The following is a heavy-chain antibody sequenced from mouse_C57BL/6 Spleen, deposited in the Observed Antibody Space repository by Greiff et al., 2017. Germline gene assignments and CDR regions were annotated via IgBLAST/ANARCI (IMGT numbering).Heavy chain of an antibody. CDR3: TGDGNPYAMDY. D-gene: IGHD2-1*01. CDR1: GFTFSNYW. V-gene: IGHV6-3*01. J-gene: IGHJ4*01. CDR2: IRLKSDNYAT. Sequence: EVQRVESGGGLVQPGGSMKLSCVASGFTFSNYWMNWVRQSPEKGLEWVAQIRLKSDNYATHYAESVKGRFTISRDDSKSSVYLQMNNLRAEDTGIYYCTGDGNPYAMDYWGQGTSVTVSS.